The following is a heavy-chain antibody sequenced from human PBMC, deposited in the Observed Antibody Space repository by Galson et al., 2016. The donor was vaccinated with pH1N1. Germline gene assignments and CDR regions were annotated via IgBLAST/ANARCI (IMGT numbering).Heavy chain of an antibody. V-gene: IGHV1-2*06. D-gene: IGHD3-22*01. J-gene: IGHJ4*02. Sequence: SVKVSCKASGYTFTDKYLHWVRQAPGQGLEWMERINPDSGDTRYTQKFQGRVTMTSDTSVTTAYMELTSVTYDDTAVYFCATSVEGSGSYYFDYWGQGTPVTVSS. CDR3: ATSVEGSGSYYFDY. CDR2: INPDSGDT. CDR1: GYTFTDKY.